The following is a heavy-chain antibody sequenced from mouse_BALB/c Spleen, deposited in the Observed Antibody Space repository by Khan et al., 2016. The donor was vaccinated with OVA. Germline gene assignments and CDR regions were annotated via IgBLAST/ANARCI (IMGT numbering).Heavy chain of an antibody. CDR3: ARPYYGNWFAY. J-gene: IGHJ3*01. Sequence: EVQLQESGPGLVKPSQSLSLTCTVSGFSITSDYAWTWIRQFPGNKLEWMGYINYSGTTSYNPSLKSRISITRDTSKNQFFLHLNSVTTEDTATYYCARPYYGNWFAYWGQGTLVSVSA. D-gene: IGHD2-10*01. CDR1: GFSITSDYA. V-gene: IGHV3-2*02. CDR2: INYSGTT.